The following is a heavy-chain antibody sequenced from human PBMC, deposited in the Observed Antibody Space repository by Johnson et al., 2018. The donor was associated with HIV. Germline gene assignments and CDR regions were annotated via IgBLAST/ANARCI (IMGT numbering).Heavy chain of an antibody. J-gene: IGHJ3*02. D-gene: IGHD5-24*01. V-gene: IGHV3-15*01. Sequence: VQLVESGGGLVQPGGSLRLSCAASGFTFSNAWTSWVRQAPGKGLAWVGRIKSKTDGGTTDYAAPVKGRFTISSDDSKKTLYLQMNSLKTEDTAVYYCTTALRGTVTRDGYILDAFDIWGQGTMVTVSS. CDR3: TTALRGTVTRDGYILDAFDI. CDR1: GFTFSNAW. CDR2: IKSKTDGGTT.